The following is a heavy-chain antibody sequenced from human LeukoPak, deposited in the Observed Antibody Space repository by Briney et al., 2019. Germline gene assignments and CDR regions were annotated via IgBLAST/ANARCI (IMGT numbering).Heavy chain of an antibody. CDR3: AGVDTAMAQFDY. CDR2: INHSGST. V-gene: IGHV4-34*01. J-gene: IGHJ4*02. D-gene: IGHD5-18*01. CDR1: GGSFSGYY. Sequence: PSETLSLTCAVYGGSFSGYYWSWIRQPPGKGLEWIGGINHSGSTNYNPSLKSRVTISVDTSKNQFSLKLSSVTAADTAVYYCAGVDTAMAQFDYWGQGTLVTVSS.